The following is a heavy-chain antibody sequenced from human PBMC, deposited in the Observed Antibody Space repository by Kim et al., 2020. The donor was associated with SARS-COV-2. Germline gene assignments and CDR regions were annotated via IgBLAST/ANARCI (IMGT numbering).Heavy chain of an antibody. CDR3: TTSCGGLGSSGQDY. Sequence: ASPVKGRFTISRDDSKNTLYLQMNSLKTGETAVYYCTTSCGGLGSSGQDYWGQGTLVTVSS. V-gene: IGHV3-15*01. D-gene: IGHD3-22*01. J-gene: IGHJ4*02.